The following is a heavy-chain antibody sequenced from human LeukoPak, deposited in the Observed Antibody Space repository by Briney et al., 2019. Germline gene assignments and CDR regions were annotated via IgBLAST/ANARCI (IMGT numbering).Heavy chain of an antibody. V-gene: IGHV1-8*03. CDR3: ARKLGYCSSTSCYYWFDP. CDR2: MNPNSGNT. J-gene: IGHJ5*02. D-gene: IGHD2-2*01. Sequence: ASVKVSCKASGYTFTSYDINWVRQATGQGLERMGWMNPNSGNTGYAQKFQGRVTITRNTSISTAYMELSSLRSEDTAVYYCARKLGYCSSTSCYYWFDPWGQGTLVTVSS. CDR1: GYTFTSYD.